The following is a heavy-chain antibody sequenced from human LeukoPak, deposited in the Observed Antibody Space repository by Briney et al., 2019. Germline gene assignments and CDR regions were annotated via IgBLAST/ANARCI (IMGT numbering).Heavy chain of an antibody. Sequence: PGESLRLSCAASGFTFSSYAMSWVRQAPGKGLEWVSAISGSGGSTYYADSVKGRFTISRDNSKNTLYLQMNSLRAEDTAVYYCAKFTGSSGYYPKKYFQHWGQGTRVTVSS. D-gene: IGHD3-22*01. CDR3: AKFTGSSGYYPKKYFQH. CDR1: GFTFSSYA. V-gene: IGHV3-23*01. J-gene: IGHJ1*01. CDR2: ISGSGGST.